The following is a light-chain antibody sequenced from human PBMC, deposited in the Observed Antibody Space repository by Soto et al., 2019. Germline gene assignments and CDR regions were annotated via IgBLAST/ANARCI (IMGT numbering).Light chain of an antibody. CDR1: SSDIGGYDY. CDR2: DVT. J-gene: IGLJ2*01. V-gene: IGLV2-14*01. Sequence: QSALTQPASVSGSPGQSITISCTGTSSDIGGYDYISWYQQHPGKVPKLIIYDVTDRPSGVSNRFSGSKSGNTASLTISGLEAEDEADYYCSSYTSSSTGVVFRGGTKLTVL. CDR3: SSYTSSSTGVV.